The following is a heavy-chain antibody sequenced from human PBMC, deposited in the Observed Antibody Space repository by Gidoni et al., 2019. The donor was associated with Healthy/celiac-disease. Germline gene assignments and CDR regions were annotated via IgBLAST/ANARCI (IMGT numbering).Heavy chain of an antibody. CDR3: AREIAAAGTLLYYYGMDV. CDR1: GFPFSSYG. V-gene: IGHV3-33*01. Sequence: QVQLVESGGGVVQPGRSLRLSCAASGFPFSSYGMHWVRQAPGQGLEWVAVIWYDGSNKYYADSVKGRFTISRDNSKNTLYLQMNSLRAEDTAVYYCAREIAAAGTLLYYYGMDVWGQGTTVTVSS. J-gene: IGHJ6*02. CDR2: IWYDGSNK. D-gene: IGHD6-13*01.